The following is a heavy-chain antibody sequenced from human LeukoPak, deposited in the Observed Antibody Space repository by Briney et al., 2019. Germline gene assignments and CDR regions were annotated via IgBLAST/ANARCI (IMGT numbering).Heavy chain of an antibody. V-gene: IGHV7-4-1*02. Sequence: ASVKVSCKASGYTFTSYAMNWVRQAPGQGLEWMGWINTNTGNPTYAQGFTGRFVFSLDTSVSTAYLQISSLKAEDTAVYYCARVGQYYDILTGYYINYYMDVWGKGTTVTVSS. CDR3: ARVGQYYDILTGYYINYYMDV. J-gene: IGHJ6*03. CDR1: GYTFTSYA. D-gene: IGHD3-9*01. CDR2: INTNTGNP.